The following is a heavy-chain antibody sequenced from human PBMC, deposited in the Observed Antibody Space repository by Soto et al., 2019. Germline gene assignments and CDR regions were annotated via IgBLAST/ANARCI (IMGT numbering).Heavy chain of an antibody. CDR1: GFTFSSYA. J-gene: IGHJ3*02. V-gene: IGHV3-30-3*01. CDR2: ISYDGSNK. D-gene: IGHD6-13*01. CDR3: ASPMRYSSSPNDAFDI. Sequence: ESGGGVVQPGRSLRLSCAASGFTFSSYAMHWVRQAPGKGLEWVAVISYDGSNKYYADSVKGRFTISRDNSKNTLYLQMNSLRAEDTAVYYCASPMRYSSSPNDAFDIWGQGTMVTVSS.